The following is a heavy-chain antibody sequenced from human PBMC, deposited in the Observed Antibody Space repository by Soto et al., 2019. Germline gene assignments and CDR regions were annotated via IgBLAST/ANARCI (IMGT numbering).Heavy chain of an antibody. Sequence: SVRLTCAASGFTFGSYAMHWVRQAPGKGLERVAVISYDGSNKYYADSVKGRFTISRDNSKNTLYLQMNSLRAEDTAVYYCARDNYYGSGSYYSYCYYGMDVWGQGTTVTVS. CDR1: GFTFGSYA. D-gene: IGHD3-10*01. CDR3: ARDNYYGSGSYYSYCYYGMDV. V-gene: IGHV3-30-3*01. J-gene: IGHJ6*02. CDR2: ISYDGSNK.